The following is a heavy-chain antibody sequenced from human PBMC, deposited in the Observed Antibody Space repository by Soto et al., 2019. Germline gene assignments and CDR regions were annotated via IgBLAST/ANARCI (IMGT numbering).Heavy chain of an antibody. CDR1: GFTFSSYG. CDR3: ATRPFGYSSSPDY. CDR2: ISYDGSNK. J-gene: IGHJ4*02. V-gene: IGHV3-30*03. D-gene: IGHD6-13*01. Sequence: GGSLRLSCAASGFTFSSYGMHWVRQAPGKGLEWVAVISYDGSNKYYADSVKGRFTISRDNSKNTLYLQMNSLRAEDSAVYYCATRPFGYSSSPDYWGQGTLVTVSS.